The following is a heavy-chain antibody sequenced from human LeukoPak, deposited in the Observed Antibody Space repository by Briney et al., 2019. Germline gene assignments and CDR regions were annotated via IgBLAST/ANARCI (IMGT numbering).Heavy chain of an antibody. V-gene: IGHV1-46*01. D-gene: IGHD6-19*01. J-gene: IGHJ4*02. Sequence: ASVKVSCKASGYTFTGYYMHWVRQAPGQGLEWMGIINPSGGSTSYAQKFQGRVTMTRDMSTSTVYMELSSLRSEDTAVYYCARVGSSGWHAGVPDYWGQGTLVTVSS. CDR3: ARVGSSGWHAGVPDY. CDR2: INPSGGST. CDR1: GYTFTGYY.